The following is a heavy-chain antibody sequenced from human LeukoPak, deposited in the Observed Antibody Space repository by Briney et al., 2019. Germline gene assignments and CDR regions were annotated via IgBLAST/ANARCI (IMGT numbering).Heavy chain of an antibody. Sequence: SETLSLTCTVSGPSISSTSYYWGWFRQPPGNGLECIGNIHYSGSTYYDPSLKSRVTISVDTSKNQFSLKLSSVTAADTAVYYCASRLYCSGGSCYRAYYFDYWGQGTLVTVSS. CDR3: ASRLYCSGGSCYRAYYFDY. J-gene: IGHJ4*02. D-gene: IGHD2-15*01. CDR2: IHYSGST. V-gene: IGHV4-39*01. CDR1: GPSISSTSYY.